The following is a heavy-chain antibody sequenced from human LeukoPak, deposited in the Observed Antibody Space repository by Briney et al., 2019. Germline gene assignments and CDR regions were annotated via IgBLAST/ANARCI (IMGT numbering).Heavy chain of an antibody. CDR2: IYYSGST. D-gene: IGHD1-1*01. Sequence: SSETLSLTCTVSGGSISSSSYYWGWIRQPPGKGLEWIGSIYYSGSTYYNPSLKSRVTISVDTSKNQFSLKLSSVTAADTAVYYCARINNWNLRDYFDYWGQGTLVTVSS. CDR1: GGSISSSSYY. CDR3: ARINNWNLRDYFDY. J-gene: IGHJ4*02. V-gene: IGHV4-39*07.